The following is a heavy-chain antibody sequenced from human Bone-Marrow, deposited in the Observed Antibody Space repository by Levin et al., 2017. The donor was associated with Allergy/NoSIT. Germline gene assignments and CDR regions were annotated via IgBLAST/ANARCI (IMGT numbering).Heavy chain of an antibody. J-gene: IGHJ6*02. CDR3: ARAEYSYGFYYYGMDL. CDR1: GFTFSSYG. V-gene: IGHV3-33*01. D-gene: IGHD5-18*01. Sequence: GGSLRLSCAASGFTFSSYGMQWVRQAPGKGLECVAFIWFDGSKKYYADSVRGRFTISRDTSENTLYLQMISLRAEDTAVYYCARAEYSYGFYYYGMDLWGQGTTVTVSS. CDR2: IWFDGSKK.